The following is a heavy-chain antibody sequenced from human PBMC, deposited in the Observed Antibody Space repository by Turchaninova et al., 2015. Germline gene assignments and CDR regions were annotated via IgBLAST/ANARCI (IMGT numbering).Heavy chain of an antibody. J-gene: IGHJ2*01. V-gene: IGHV3-33*08. CDR3: ARDPNSSGVWYFDL. CDR1: DLLFFGVELFSRKFGTYD. D-gene: IGHD3-22*01. Sequence: QEQLVASGGGVVLPGGSLSLSSLRWWPLDLLFFGVELFSRKFGTYDSDVVRQTTAKGLGWVGLVWSEGTETKYTESVKGRFTISRDNSENTVYLQMERLRVEDTAIYYCARDPNSSGVWYFDLWGRGTQVTVSP. CDR2: VWSEGTET.